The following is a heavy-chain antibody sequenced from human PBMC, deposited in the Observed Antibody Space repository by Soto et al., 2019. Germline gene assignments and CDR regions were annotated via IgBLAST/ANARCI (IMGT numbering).Heavy chain of an antibody. CDR2: ISAYNGNT. CDR3: AREQLLKDPVMGYYSYMDV. V-gene: IGHV1-18*01. D-gene: IGHD2-2*01. J-gene: IGHJ6*03. CDR1: GYTFTSYG. Sequence: QVQLVQSGAEVKKPGASVKVSCKASGYTFTSYGITWVRQAPGQGLEWMGWISAYNGNTNYAQKLQGRVTMTTDTATSTAYMELRSLRSDDTAVYYCAREQLLKDPVMGYYSYMDVWGKGTTVTVSS.